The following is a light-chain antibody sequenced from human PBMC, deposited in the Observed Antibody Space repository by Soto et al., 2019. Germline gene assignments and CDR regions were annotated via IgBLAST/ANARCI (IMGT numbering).Light chain of an antibody. J-gene: IGLJ2*01. CDR3: QVWDGGSDHVV. CDR1: NIASKS. V-gene: IGLV3-21*02. Sequence: SYVVTQPPSVSVAPGQTARMTCGGNNIASKSVHWYQQKPGQAPVLVVYDDDDRPSGIPERFSGSNSGNTATLTISRVEAGDEADYYCQVWDGGSDHVVFGGGTKLTVL. CDR2: DDD.